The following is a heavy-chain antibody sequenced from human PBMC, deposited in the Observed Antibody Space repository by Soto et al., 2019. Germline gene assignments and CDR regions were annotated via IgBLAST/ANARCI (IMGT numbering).Heavy chain of an antibody. J-gene: IGHJ4*02. CDR1: GDSVASNRAT. CDR3: ARAGTAMVTFDY. V-gene: IGHV6-1*01. D-gene: IGHD5-18*01. CDR2: TYYRSKWKN. Sequence: PSQTLSLTCVISGDSVASNRATCNFVRQSPSRGLELLGRTYYRSKWKNDYALSVNSRITINPDTSKNQLSLQLSSVTPDDTAIYYCARAGTAMVTFDYCGQGTLVTVSS.